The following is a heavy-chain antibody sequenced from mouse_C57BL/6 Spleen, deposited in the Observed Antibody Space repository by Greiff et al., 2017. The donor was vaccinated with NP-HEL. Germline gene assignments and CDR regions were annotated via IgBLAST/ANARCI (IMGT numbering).Heavy chain of an antibody. D-gene: IGHD5-1*01. V-gene: IGHV3-6*01. CDR3: ARSLPWYFDV. CDR2: ISYDGSN. Sequence: DVQLQESGPGLVKPSQSLSLTCSVTGYSITSGYYWNWIRQFPGNKLEWMGYISYDGSNNYNPSLKNRISITRDTSKNQFFLKLNSVTTEDTATYYCARSLPWYFDVWGTGTTVTVSS. J-gene: IGHJ1*03. CDR1: GYSITSGYY.